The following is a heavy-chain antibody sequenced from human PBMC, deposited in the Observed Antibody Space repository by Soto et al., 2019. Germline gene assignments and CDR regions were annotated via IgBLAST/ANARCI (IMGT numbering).Heavy chain of an antibody. CDR3: ASGITMVRGGGMDV. J-gene: IGHJ6*02. D-gene: IGHD3-10*01. V-gene: IGHV1-2*04. CDR1: GYTFTGYY. Sequence: QVQLVPSGAEVKKPGASVKVSCKASGYTFTGYYMHWVRQAPGQGLEWMGWINPNSGGTNYAQKFQGWVTMTRDTAISTAYMEMSRLRSDDTAVYYCASGITMVRGGGMDVLGQGTTVTVSS. CDR2: INPNSGGT.